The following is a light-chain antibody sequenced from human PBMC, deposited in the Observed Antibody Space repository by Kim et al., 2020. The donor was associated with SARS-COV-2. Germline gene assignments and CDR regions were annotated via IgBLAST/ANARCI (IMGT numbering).Light chain of an antibody. V-gene: IGKV1-39*01. CDR1: QSISTY. Sequence: DIQMTQSPSSLSASVGDRVTITCRASQSISTYLNWYQQKPGKAPKLLIYGASNLPSGVPSRFSDSGSGTDFTLTISTLQPEDIGTYYCQQGYSTFGQGTKLEI. J-gene: IGKJ2*01. CDR2: GAS. CDR3: QQGYST.